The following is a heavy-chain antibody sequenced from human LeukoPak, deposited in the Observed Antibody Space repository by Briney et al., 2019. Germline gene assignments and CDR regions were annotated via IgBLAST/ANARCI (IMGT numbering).Heavy chain of an antibody. J-gene: IGHJ6*03. V-gene: IGHV3-7*01. CDR1: GFTFSSYW. Sequence: GGSLRLSCAASGFTFSSYWMSWVRQAPGKGLEWVANIKQDGSEKYYVDSVKGRFTICRDNAKNSLYLQMNSLRAEDTAVYYCARGRGTYRLVGYYYYMDVWGKGTTVTVSS. CDR3: ARGRGTYRLVGYYYYMDV. CDR2: IKQDGSEK. D-gene: IGHD1-1*01.